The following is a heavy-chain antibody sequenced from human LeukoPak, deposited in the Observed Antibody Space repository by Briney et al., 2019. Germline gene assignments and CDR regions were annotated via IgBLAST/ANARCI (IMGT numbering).Heavy chain of an antibody. V-gene: IGHV4-61*02. CDR1: GGSISSGSYY. J-gene: IGHJ6*03. CDR3: ARDRWFPEWLSDYYYMDV. Sequence: SQTLSLTCTVSGGSISSGSYYWSWIRQPAGKGLEWIGRIYTSGSTNYNPSLKSRVTISVDTSKNQFSLKLSSVTAADTAVYYCARDRWFPEWLSDYYYMDVWGKGTTVTVSS. CDR2: IYTSGST. D-gene: IGHD3-3*01.